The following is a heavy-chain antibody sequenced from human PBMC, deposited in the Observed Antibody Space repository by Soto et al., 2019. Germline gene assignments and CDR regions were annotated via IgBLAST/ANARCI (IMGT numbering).Heavy chain of an antibody. CDR2: ISYDGSNK. CDR3: ATSSTLYDSSGYYFDY. Sequence: GGSLRLSCAASGFTFSSYGMHWVRQAPGKGLEWVAVISYDGSNKYYADSVKGRFTISRDNSKNTLYLQMNSLRAEDTAVYYCATSSTLYDSSGYYFDYWGQGTLVTVSS. CDR1: GFTFSSYG. V-gene: IGHV3-30*03. D-gene: IGHD3-22*01. J-gene: IGHJ4*02.